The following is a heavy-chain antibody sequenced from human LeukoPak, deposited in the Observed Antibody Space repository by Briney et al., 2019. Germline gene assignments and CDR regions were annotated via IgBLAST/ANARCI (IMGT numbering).Heavy chain of an antibody. CDR2: ISGSGGST. D-gene: IGHD6-13*01. CDR3: AIQTTASSSWSY. V-gene: IGHV3-23*01. CDR1: GFTFSSYA. Sequence: GGSLRLSCAASGFTFSSYAMSWVRQAPGKGLEWVSAISGSGGSTYYADSVKGRFTISRDNSKNTLYLQMNSLRAEDTAVYYCAIQTTASSSWSYWGQGTPVTVSS. J-gene: IGHJ4*02.